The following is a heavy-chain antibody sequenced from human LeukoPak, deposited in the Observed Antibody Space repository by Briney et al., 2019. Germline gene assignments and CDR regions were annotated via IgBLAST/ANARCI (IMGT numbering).Heavy chain of an antibody. CDR3: AKSLRGYSGYDSF. Sequence: GGSLRLSCAASGFIFNNFAMSWVRQAPGKGLEWVSDTSASAFTKTYADSVKGRFTISRDNSKNTVSLQMNSVRVEDTAIYYCAKSLRGYSGYDSFGGQGTQVTVSS. V-gene: IGHV3-23*01. CDR1: GFIFNNFA. J-gene: IGHJ4*02. CDR2: TSASAFTK. D-gene: IGHD5-12*01.